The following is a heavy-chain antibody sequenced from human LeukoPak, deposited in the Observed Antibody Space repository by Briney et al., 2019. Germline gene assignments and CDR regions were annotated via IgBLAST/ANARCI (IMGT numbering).Heavy chain of an antibody. D-gene: IGHD3-10*01. CDR1: GFTFSSYW. V-gene: IGHV3-74*01. CDR3: ARGSGTYCDS. J-gene: IGHJ4*02. CDR2: IKSDGSYT. Sequence: SGGSLRLSCAASGFTFSSYWMHWVRQAPGKGLVWVSRIKSDGSYTSYADSVKGRFTISRDNAKNTLYLQMNSLRAEDTAVYYCARGSGTYCDSWGQGTLVTVSS.